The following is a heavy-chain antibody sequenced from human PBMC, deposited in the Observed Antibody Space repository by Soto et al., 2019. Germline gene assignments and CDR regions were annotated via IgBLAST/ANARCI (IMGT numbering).Heavy chain of an antibody. Sequence: QVQLVQSGAEVKKPGSSVRVSCKASGGTFSNFILTWVRQAPGQGLEWMGRIIPILGTITYAQKFQGRVTITADKSSSTAYMELGSLRSEDTAVYYCARGAYDPPYYYFYMDVWGKGTTVTVS. CDR2: IIPILGTI. CDR1: GGTFSNFI. V-gene: IGHV1-69*08. D-gene: IGHD5-12*01. J-gene: IGHJ6*03. CDR3: ARGAYDPPYYYFYMDV.